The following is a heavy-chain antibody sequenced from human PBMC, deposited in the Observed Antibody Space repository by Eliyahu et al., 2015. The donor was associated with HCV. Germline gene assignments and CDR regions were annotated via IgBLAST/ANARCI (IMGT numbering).Heavy chain of an antibody. V-gene: IGHV3-15*01. CDR1: GFTXSKXW. CDR3: TTGAPGGFDYYLDV. J-gene: IGHJ6*03. D-gene: IGHD3-10*01. Sequence: EVQLVESGGGLVKPGGSLRLSCAASGFTXSKXWMSWGRXGPGKGVEXIGRIKSKTDGGTTDYAAPVKGRFTISRDDSKSTLYLQMNSLKTEDTAVYYCTTGAPGGFDYYLDVWGQGTTVTVSS. CDR2: IKSKTDGGTT.